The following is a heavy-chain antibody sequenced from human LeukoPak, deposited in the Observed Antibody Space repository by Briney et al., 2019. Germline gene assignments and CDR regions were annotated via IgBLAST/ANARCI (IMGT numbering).Heavy chain of an antibody. V-gene: IGHV1-18*01. CDR1: GYTFTHFG. Sequence: ASVKVSCKASGYTFTHFGISWVRQAPGQGLEWMGWISVYNGDTNFAQKLQDRVTMTTDTSTTTAYMELRNLRSDDTAVYYCARGMMYYYDSSGFGAFDIWGQGTMVTVSS. J-gene: IGHJ3*02. CDR2: ISVYNGDT. CDR3: ARGMMYYYDSSGFGAFDI. D-gene: IGHD3-22*01.